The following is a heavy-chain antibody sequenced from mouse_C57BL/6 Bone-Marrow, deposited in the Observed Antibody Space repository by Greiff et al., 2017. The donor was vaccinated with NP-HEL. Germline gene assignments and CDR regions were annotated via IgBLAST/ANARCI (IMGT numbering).Heavy chain of an antibody. CDR3: ATYDYDDESDY. V-gene: IGHV1-58*01. D-gene: IGHD2-4*01. CDR1: GYTFTSYG. J-gene: IGHJ2*01. Sequence: VHVKQSGAELVRPGSSVKMSCKTSGYTFTSYGINWVKQRPGPGLEWIGYIYIGNGYTEYNETFKGKSTLTSDTSSSTAYMQLSSLTSEDSAIYFCATYDYDDESDYWGQGTTLTVSS. CDR2: IYIGNGYT.